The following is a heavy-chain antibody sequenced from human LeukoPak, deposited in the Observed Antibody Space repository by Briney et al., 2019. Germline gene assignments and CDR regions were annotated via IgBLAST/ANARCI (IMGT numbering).Heavy chain of an antibody. Sequence: SETLSLTCTVSGGSISSSSYYWGWIRQPPGKGLEWIGSIYYSGSTYYNPSLKSRVTISVDTSKNQFSLKLSSVTAADTAVYYCAREVVRGVYPPDDAFDIWGQGTMVTVSS. CDR2: IYYSGST. CDR1: GGSISSSSYY. CDR3: AREVVRGVYPPDDAFDI. D-gene: IGHD3-10*01. J-gene: IGHJ3*02. V-gene: IGHV4-39*07.